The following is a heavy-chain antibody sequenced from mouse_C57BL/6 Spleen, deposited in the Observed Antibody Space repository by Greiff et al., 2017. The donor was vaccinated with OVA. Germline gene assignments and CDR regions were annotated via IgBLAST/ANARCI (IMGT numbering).Heavy chain of an antibody. D-gene: IGHD1-1*01. CDR3: ERMKDSSYIDY. CDR2: INPSSGCT. Sequence: QVQLQQSGADLAKPGASVKLSCKASGYTFTSYWMHWVKQRPGQGLEWIGYINPSSGCTKYNQKVMDKATLTADKSSRTAYKKLNSQTYEIYAVYYCERMKDSSYIDYCGQGTTLTVSS. V-gene: IGHV1-7*01. CDR1: GYTFTSYW. J-gene: IGHJ2*01.